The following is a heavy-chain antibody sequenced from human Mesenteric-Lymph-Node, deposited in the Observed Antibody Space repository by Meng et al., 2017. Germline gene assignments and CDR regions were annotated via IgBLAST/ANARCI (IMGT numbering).Heavy chain of an antibody. CDR1: GYTFTGYY. CDR3: ARDAGYYDSSGYYSNIDY. V-gene: IGHV1-2*02. Sequence: ASVKVSCKASGYTFTGYYMHWVRQAPGQGLEWMGWINPNSGGTNYAQKLQGRVTMTTDTSTSTAYMELRSLRSDDTAVYYCARDAGYYDSSGYYSNIDYWGQGTLVTVSS. CDR2: INPNSGGT. J-gene: IGHJ4*02. D-gene: IGHD3-22*01.